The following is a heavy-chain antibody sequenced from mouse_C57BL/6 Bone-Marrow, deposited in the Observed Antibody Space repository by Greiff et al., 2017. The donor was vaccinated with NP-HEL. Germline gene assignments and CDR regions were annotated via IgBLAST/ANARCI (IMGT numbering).Heavy chain of an antibody. Sequence: QVQLQQPGTELVKPGASVKLSCKASGYTFTSYWMHWVKQRPGQGLEWIGNINPSNGGTNYNEQFKSKATLTVDNSSSTAYMQLSSLTSEDSTVNDCARGGGYDVHHRFDYWGQGTTLTVSS. CDR1: GYTFTSYW. CDR3: ARGGGYDVHHRFDY. D-gene: IGHD2-2*01. CDR2: INPSNGGT. V-gene: IGHV1-53*01. J-gene: IGHJ2*01.